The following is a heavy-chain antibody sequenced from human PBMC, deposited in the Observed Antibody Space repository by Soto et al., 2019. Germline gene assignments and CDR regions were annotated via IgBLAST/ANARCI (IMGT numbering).Heavy chain of an antibody. V-gene: IGHV4-39*02. Sequence: SETLSLTCTVSGGSISSSSHYWGWIRQPPGKGLEWIGSFCYGGSTDYNPSLKSRVTIFVDTSKNHFSLKLSSVTAADTAVYYCASIPIDGSGSPLYYWGQGTLVTVSS. CDR1: GGSISSSSHY. D-gene: IGHD3-10*01. J-gene: IGHJ4*02. CDR3: ASIPIDGSGSPLYY. CDR2: FCYGGST.